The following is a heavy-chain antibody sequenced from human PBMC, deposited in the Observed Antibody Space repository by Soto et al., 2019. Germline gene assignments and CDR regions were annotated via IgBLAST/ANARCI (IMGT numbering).Heavy chain of an antibody. Sequence: PSETLSLTCSVAGGSSISYYGNWIRQPPGKGLEWIGNIHYSGNINYNPSLKSRVTISVDTSKSQFSLKLSSVTAADTAVYYCALYRTSWYPSQDYWVHGTLVTVSS. CDR3: ALYRTSWYPSQDY. CDR1: GGSSISYY. CDR2: IHYSGNI. D-gene: IGHD6-13*01. V-gene: IGHV4-59*01. J-gene: IGHJ4*01.